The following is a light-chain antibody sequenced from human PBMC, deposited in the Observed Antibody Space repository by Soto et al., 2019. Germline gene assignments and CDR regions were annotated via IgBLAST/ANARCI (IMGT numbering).Light chain of an antibody. CDR2: DVT. CDR3: TSYTTSSPDLV. Sequence: QLVLTQPASVSGSPGQSITISCTGTSSDVGGYNYVSWYQHHPGKAPKLMIYDVTNRPSGVSNRFSGSKSGNTASLTISGLQAEDEADYYCTSYTTSSPDLVFGGGTKLTVL. CDR1: SSDVGGYNY. V-gene: IGLV2-14*03. J-gene: IGLJ3*02.